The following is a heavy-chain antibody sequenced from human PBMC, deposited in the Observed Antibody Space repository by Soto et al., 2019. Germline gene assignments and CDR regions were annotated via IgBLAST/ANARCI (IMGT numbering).Heavy chain of an antibody. J-gene: IGHJ4*02. CDR1: GIMFGQYA. D-gene: IGHD6-19*01. CDR2: ISSSSSYS. CDR3: ARDLAVAGNV. V-gene: IGHV3-21*01. Sequence: GGSLRLSCAASGIMFGQYAMSWVRLAPGKGLEWVSSISSSSSYSHYRDSVKGRFTIPRDNAKNALFLQMNSLRAEDTAVYYCARDLAVAGNVWGQGTLVTVSS.